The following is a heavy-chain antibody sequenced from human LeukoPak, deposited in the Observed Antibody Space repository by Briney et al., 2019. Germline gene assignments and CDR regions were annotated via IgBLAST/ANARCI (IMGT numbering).Heavy chain of an antibody. D-gene: IGHD6-6*01. V-gene: IGHV4-4*02. CDR2: IYHSGST. J-gene: IGHJ5*02. CDR3: ARVVMGEDSSFVSGWFDP. Sequence: TSETLSLTCAVSGGSISSSNWWSWVRQPPGKGLEWIGEIYHSGSTNYNPSLKSRVTISVDKSKNQFSLKLSSVTAADTAVYYCARVVMGEDSSFVSGWFDPWGQGTLVTVSS. CDR1: GGSISSSNW.